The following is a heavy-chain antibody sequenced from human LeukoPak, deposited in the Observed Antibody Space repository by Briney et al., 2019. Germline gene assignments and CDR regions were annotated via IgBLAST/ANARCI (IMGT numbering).Heavy chain of an antibody. J-gene: IGHJ5*02. V-gene: IGHV3-48*02. D-gene: IGHD1-26*01. Sequence: GGSLRLSCAVSGFTFSSYSMHWVRQAPGKGLEWVSYISSRSSAIYYADSEKGRFTISRDNAKNSLYLQMNSLRDEDTAVYYCARGRYRWEPEGNWFDPWGQGTLVTVSS. CDR2: ISSRSSAI. CDR1: GFTFSSYS. CDR3: ARGRYRWEPEGNWFDP.